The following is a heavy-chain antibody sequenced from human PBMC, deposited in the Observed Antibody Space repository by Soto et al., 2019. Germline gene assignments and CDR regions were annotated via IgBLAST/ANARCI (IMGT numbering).Heavy chain of an antibody. CDR1: GFTFSSYA. V-gene: IGHV3-23*01. J-gene: IGHJ4*02. CDR3: AKCGVADRGYSYGYSDY. Sequence: GGSLRLSCAASGFTFSSYAMSWVRQAPGKGLEWVSAISGSGGSTYYADSVKGRFTISRDNSKNTLYLQMNSLRAEDTAVYYCAKCGVADRGYSYGYSDYWGQGTLVTVSS. CDR2: ISGSGGST. D-gene: IGHD5-18*01.